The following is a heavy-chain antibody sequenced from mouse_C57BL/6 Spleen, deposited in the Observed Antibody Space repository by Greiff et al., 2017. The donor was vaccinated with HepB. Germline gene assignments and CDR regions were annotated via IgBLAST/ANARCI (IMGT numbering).Heavy chain of an antibody. V-gene: IGHV1-15*01. J-gene: IGHJ3*01. Sequence: QVQLQQSGAELVRPGASVTLSCKASGYTFTDYEMHWVKQTPVHGLEWIGAIDPETGGTAYNQKFKGKAILTADKSSSTAYMELRSLTSEDPAVYYCTRGITTGGFAYWGQGTLVTVSA. D-gene: IGHD1-1*01. CDR1: GYTFTDYE. CDR2: IDPETGGT. CDR3: TRGITTGGFAY.